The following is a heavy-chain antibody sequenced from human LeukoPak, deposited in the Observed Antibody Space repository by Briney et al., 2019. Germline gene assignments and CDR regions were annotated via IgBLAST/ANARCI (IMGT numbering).Heavy chain of an antibody. Sequence: PSETLSLTCAVYGGSFSGYYWSWLRQPPGKGLEWLGEINHSGSTNYNPSLKSRVTISVDTSKNQFSLKLSSVTAADTAVYYCARGPVPLRLGELKAYYYYGMDVWGQGTTVTVSS. J-gene: IGHJ6*02. CDR3: ARGPVPLRLGELKAYYYYGMDV. D-gene: IGHD3-16*01. CDR1: GGSFSGYY. CDR2: INHSGST. V-gene: IGHV4-34*01.